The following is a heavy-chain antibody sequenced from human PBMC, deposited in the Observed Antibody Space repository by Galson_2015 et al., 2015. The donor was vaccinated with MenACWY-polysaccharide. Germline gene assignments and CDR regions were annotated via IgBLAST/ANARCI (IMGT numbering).Heavy chain of an antibody. Sequence: SLRLSCAASGFSFRHYGLHWVRQAPGKGLEWVAVTSYDGTNKSYAESVKGRFTISRDNSKNTLFLQMNSLRAEDTALYYCARDGDNDLPLDYWVQGTLVTVSS. CDR2: TSYDGTNK. CDR3: ARDGDNDLPLDY. D-gene: IGHD2-21*01. V-gene: IGHV3-30-3*01. J-gene: IGHJ4*02. CDR1: GFSFRHYG.